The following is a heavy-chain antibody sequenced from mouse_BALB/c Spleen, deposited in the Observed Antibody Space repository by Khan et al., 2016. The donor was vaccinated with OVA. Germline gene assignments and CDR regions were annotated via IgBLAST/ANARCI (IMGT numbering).Heavy chain of an antibody. CDR1: GYTFTSYW. V-gene: IGHV1-7*01. D-gene: IGHD2-1*01. CDR2: INPSTGYT. Sequence: QVQLQQSGAELAKPGASVKMSCKASGYTFTSYWMHWVKQRPGQGLEWIGYINPSTGYTEYNQKFKDKATLTADKSSSTAYMQLSRLTSEDSAVYYCARSRGNYYAMDYWGQGTSVTVSS. CDR3: ARSRGNYYAMDY. J-gene: IGHJ4*01.